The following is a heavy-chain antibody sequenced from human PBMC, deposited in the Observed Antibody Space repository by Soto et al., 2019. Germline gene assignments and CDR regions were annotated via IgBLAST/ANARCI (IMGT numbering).Heavy chain of an antibody. V-gene: IGHV3-23*01. CDR2: ISGSGGRT. J-gene: IGHJ4*02. CDR1: GFTFSSYA. CDR3: AKDAGDDYVWGSYRPFAY. D-gene: IGHD3-16*02. Sequence: GGSLRLSCAASGFTFSSYAMSWVRQAPGKGLEWVSAISGSGGRTYYADSVKGRFTISRDNSKNTLYLQMNSLRAEDTAVYYCAKDAGDDYVWGSYRPFAYWGQGTLVTVSS.